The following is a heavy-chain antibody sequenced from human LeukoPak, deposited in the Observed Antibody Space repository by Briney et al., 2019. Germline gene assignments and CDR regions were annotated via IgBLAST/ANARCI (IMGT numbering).Heavy chain of an antibody. CDR1: GFTVSNIY. CDR2: IYSGGDT. CDR3: ARDGVYYYDSSGYSHFDY. V-gene: IGHV3-66*02. D-gene: IGHD3-22*01. J-gene: IGHJ4*02. Sequence: PGGSLRLSRAASGFTVSNIYMTWVRQAPGKGLEWVSVIYSGGDTYYAESVKGRFTISRDNSKNTLYLQMNSLRAEDTAVYYCARDGVYYYDSSGYSHFDYWGQGTLVTVSS.